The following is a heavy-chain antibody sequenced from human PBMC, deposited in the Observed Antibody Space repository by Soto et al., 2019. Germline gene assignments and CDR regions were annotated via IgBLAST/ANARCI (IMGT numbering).Heavy chain of an antibody. V-gene: IGHV1-69*18. D-gene: IGHD2-21*01. CDR3: ARAHSGGPSNTGLLL. CDR1: GGTSSNYA. J-gene: IGHJ4*02. Sequence: QVQLLQSGAEVKKPGSSVKVSCKASGGTSSNYAVTWVRQAPGQGLEWVGTFIPVFAAAKYAQQLQGRVTMSAYESTRQSYMELSSLRSEDTAVFYCARAHSGGPSNTGLLLWGKVTLFTVSS. CDR2: FIPVFAAA.